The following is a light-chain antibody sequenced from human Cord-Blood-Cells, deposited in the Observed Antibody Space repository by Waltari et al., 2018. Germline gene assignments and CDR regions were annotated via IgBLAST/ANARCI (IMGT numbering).Light chain of an antibody. Sequence: IQLTQSPSSLSASVGDRVSITCRASQGISSYLAWYQQKPGKAPKLLIYAASTLQSGVPSRFSGSGSGTDFTLTISSLQPEDFATYYCQQYNNWPPPYTFGQGTKLEIK. CDR3: QQYNNWPPPYT. CDR1: QGISSY. CDR2: AAS. V-gene: IGKV1-9*01. J-gene: IGKJ2*01.